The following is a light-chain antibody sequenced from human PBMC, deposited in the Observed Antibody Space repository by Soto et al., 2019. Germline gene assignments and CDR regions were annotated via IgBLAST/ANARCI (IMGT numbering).Light chain of an antibody. V-gene: IGKV1-39*01. Sequence: DIQMTQSPSSLSASLGDRVTITCRASQSISNFLNWVQHKPGNAPKVLISAASTLQSGVPPRFSGSESGTDFTLTISSLQPEDSASYYCQQYYNSVLPFAGGTKVDIK. CDR3: QQYYNSVLP. J-gene: IGKJ4*01. CDR1: QSISNF. CDR2: AAS.